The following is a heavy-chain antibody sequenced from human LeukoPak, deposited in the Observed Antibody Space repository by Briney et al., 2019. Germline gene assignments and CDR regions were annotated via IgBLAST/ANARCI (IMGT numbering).Heavy chain of an antibody. V-gene: IGHV1-69*13. CDR3: ARKTPPWSSGWYYDY. D-gene: IGHD6-19*01. CDR2: IIPIFGTA. CDR1: GGTFSSYA. J-gene: IGHJ4*02. Sequence: GASVKVSCKASGGTFSSYAISWVRQAPGQGLEWMGGIIPIFGTANYAQKFQGRVTITADESTSTAYMELSSLRSEDTAVYYCARKTPPWSSGWYYDYWGQGTLVTVSS.